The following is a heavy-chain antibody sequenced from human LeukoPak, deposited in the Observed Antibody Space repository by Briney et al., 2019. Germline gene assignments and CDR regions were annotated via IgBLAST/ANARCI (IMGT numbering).Heavy chain of an antibody. V-gene: IGHV3-7*01. Sequence: GGSLRLSCAASGFTFSSYWMSWVRQAPGKGLEWVATIKGDGSENNYVDSVKGRFTISRDNAKNSLSLQMNSLRAEDTAVYYCARETPDSSGWDWGQGTLVTVSS. D-gene: IGHD6-19*01. CDR2: IKGDGSEN. J-gene: IGHJ4*02. CDR1: GFTFSSYW. CDR3: ARETPDSSGWD.